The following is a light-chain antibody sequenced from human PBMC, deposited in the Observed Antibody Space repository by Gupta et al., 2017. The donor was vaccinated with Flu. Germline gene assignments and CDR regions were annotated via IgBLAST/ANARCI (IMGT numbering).Light chain of an antibody. CDR3: QSYDSSLSHWV. CDR1: SSNIGAGYN. J-gene: IGLJ3*02. Sequence: VIISGTGSSSNIGAGYNVHWYQQLPGTAPKLLIYGNSNRPSGVPDRISGSKSDTSASLAITGLQAEDEADYYCQSYDSSLSHWVFGGGTKL. CDR2: GNS. V-gene: IGLV1-40*01.